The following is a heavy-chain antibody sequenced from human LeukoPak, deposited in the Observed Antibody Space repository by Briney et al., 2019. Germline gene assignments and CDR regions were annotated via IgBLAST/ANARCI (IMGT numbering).Heavy chain of an antibody. D-gene: IGHD3-22*01. CDR3: ARVTGYVIEDYFDY. Sequence: SETLSLTCGVSGGSLSFYYWSWIRQSPGKGLEWIAEISQNGDSNYNMSLKSRVTISLDKSKNQVSLKLNSVTAADTAVYYCARVTGYVIEDYFDYWGQGTLVTVSS. J-gene: IGHJ4*02. V-gene: IGHV4-34*01. CDR2: ISQNGDS. CDR1: GGSLSFYY.